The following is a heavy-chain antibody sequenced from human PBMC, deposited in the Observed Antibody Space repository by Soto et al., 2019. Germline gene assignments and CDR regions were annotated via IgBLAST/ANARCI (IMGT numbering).Heavy chain of an antibody. Sequence: QVQLVESGGGVVQPGRSLRLSCAASGFTFSSYAMHWVRQAPGKGLEWVAVISYDGSNKYYADSVKGRFTISRDNSKNTLYLQMNSLRAEDTAVYYCARNPETISLWFGELFSGFDYWGQGTLVTVSS. CDR2: ISYDGSNK. J-gene: IGHJ4*02. CDR1: GFTFSSYA. V-gene: IGHV3-30-3*01. D-gene: IGHD3-10*01. CDR3: ARNPETISLWFGELFSGFDY.